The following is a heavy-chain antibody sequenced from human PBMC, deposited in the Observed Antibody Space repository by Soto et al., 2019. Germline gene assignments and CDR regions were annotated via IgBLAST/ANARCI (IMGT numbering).Heavy chain of an antibody. D-gene: IGHD3-16*01. V-gene: IGHV1-18*01. CDR2: INPYNGIT. J-gene: IGHJ4*02. CDR1: GYNFTSYV. Sequence: QVQLVQSGAEVKKPGASVKVSCKASGYNFTSYVISWVRQAPGQGLEWMGWINPYNGITNYAQKLQGRVTTTTDTSTNTSYMSMRSLRSADTAVYYCARDWFGIDYWGQGTLVTVSS. CDR3: ARDWFGIDY.